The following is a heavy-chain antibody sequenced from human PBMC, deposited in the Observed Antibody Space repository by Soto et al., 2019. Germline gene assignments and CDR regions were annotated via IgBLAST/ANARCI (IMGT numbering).Heavy chain of an antibody. CDR2: IYYNGNT. Sequence: QVQLQESGPGLVKPSETLSLTCTVSGVSISNNYWSWIRQPPGKGLEWIGYIYYNGNTNYSPSLKSRVTMSVDTSRNQISLKLTTVTAADTAVYYCTRANWYSEYWGQGTLVTV. CDR1: GVSISNNY. CDR3: TRANWYSEY. D-gene: IGHD7-27*01. J-gene: IGHJ4*02. V-gene: IGHV4-59*01.